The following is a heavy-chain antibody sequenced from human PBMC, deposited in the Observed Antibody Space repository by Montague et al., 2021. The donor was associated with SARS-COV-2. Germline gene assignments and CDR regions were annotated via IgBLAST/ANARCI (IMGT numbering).Heavy chain of an antibody. D-gene: IGHD3-9*01. J-gene: IGHJ3*02. CDR3: ARTGLGAYDILTGYTVNAFDM. CDR1: GGSITSYY. Sequence: SETLSLTCTVSGGSITSYYWTWIRQPPGKGLEWVGRIYYSGSTNYNPSLKRRVTISVDTSKNQFSLKLSSVTAADTAVYYCARTGLGAYDILTGYTVNAFDMWGQGTMVTVSS. V-gene: IGHV4-59*01. CDR2: IYYSGST.